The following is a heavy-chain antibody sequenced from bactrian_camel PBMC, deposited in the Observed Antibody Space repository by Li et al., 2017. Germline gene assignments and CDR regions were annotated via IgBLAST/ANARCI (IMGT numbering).Heavy chain of an antibody. CDR3: ASDLICPFKDLGPFKRTPSGIGK. CDR1: GYTLRTYC. D-gene: IGHD1*01. J-gene: IGHJ4*01. Sequence: HVQLVESGGGSVQPGGSLTLSCAFSGYTLRTYCMAWFRQVRGKDHEGVAAVDSYGSPTYAASVKGRFAVSKDNAKNTLYLQMNDLKPEDTAMYYCASDLICPFKDLGPFKRTPSGIGKWGQGTQVTVS. V-gene: IGHV3S9*01. CDR2: VDSYGSP.